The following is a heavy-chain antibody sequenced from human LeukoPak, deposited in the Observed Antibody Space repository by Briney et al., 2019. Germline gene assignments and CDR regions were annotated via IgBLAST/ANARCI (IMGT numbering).Heavy chain of an antibody. J-gene: IGHJ6*02. CDR3: AKDEMYYYDSSEHPDYYYYGMDV. CDR2: ISGSGGST. D-gene: IGHD3-22*01. V-gene: IGHV3-23*01. Sequence: GGSLRLSCAASGFTFSSYAMSWVRQAPGKGLEWVSAISGSGGSTYYADSVKGRFTISRDNSKNTLYLQMNSLRAEDTAVYYCAKDEMYYYDSSEHPDYYYYGMDVWGQGTTVTVSS. CDR1: GFTFSSYA.